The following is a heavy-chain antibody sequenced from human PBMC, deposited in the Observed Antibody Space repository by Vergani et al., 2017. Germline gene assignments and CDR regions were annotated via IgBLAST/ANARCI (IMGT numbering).Heavy chain of an antibody. CDR3: CFSDTIFGVVTSLRY. J-gene: IGHJ4*02. CDR1: GGTFSSYA. CDR2: IIPIFGTA. D-gene: IGHD3-3*01. V-gene: IGHV1-69*01. Sequence: QVQLVQSGAEVKKPGSSVKVSCKASGGTFSSYAISWVRQAPGQGLEWMGGIIPIFGTANYAQKFQGRVTITADESTSTAYMELSSLRSEDTAVYYCCFSDTIFGVVTSLRYWGQGTLVTVSS.